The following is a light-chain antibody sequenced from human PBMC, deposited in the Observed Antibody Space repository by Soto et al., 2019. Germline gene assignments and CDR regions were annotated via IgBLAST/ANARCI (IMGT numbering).Light chain of an antibody. J-gene: IGKJ4*01. CDR3: QQYGTSPLT. V-gene: IGKV3-20*01. CDR1: QSVSSNY. Sequence: EIVLTQSPGTLSLSPGERATLSCGASQSVSSNYLAWYQQKPGQGPRLLIYGASSRATAIPDRFSGSGSGTDFALTITRLEPEDFAAYYCQQYGTSPLTFGGGTKIEIK. CDR2: GAS.